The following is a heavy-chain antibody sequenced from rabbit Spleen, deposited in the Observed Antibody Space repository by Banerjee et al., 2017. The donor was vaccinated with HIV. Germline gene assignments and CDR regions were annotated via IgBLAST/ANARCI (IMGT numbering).Heavy chain of an antibody. Sequence: QEQLMESGGGLVQPEGSLTLTCKASGVSFNFNNYMCWVRQAPGKGLEWIGCIDVGSSDFTYFAAWAKGRFTISKASSTTVTLQMTSLTAADTATYFCARDAATSFSSYGMDLWGPGTLVTVS. CDR2: IDVGSSDFT. CDR3: ARDAATSFSSYGMDL. J-gene: IGHJ6*01. CDR1: GVSFNFNNY. D-gene: IGHD8-1*01. V-gene: IGHV1S45*01.